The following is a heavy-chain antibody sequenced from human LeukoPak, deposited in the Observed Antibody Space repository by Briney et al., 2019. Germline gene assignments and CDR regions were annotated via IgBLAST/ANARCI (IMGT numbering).Heavy chain of an antibody. CDR1: GGSFSGYY. J-gene: IGHJ5*02. V-gene: IGHV4-34*01. CDR2: INHSGST. D-gene: IGHD3-10*01. CDR3: AGAYPNASGYFYRFNWFFP. Sequence: KPSETLSLTCAVYGGSFSGYYWSWIRQPPGKGLDWIGEINHSGSTNYNPSLKSRVTISVDTSKNQFSLKLSSVTAADTAVYYCAGAYPNASGYFYRFNWFFPCGQGALFSVSS.